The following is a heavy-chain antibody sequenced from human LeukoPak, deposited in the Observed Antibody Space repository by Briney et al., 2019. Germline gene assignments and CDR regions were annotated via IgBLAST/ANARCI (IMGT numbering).Heavy chain of an antibody. CDR3: ARDSSMQDFFDY. CDR2: ISSSGSTI. J-gene: IGHJ4*02. D-gene: IGHD2-8*01. CDR1: GFTFSDYY. Sequence: GGSVRLSCAASGFTFSDYYMSWIRQAQGKGLEWVSYISSSGSTIYYADSVKGRFTISRDNAKNSLYLQMNSLRAEDTAVYYCARDSSMQDFFDYWGQGTLVTVSS. V-gene: IGHV3-11*04.